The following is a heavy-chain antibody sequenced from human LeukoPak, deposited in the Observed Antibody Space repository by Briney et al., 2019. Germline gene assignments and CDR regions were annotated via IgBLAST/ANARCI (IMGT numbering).Heavy chain of an antibody. V-gene: IGHV1-2*02. D-gene: IGHD1-26*01. J-gene: IGHJ4*02. CDR2: INPNSGDT. CDR1: GYSFTGYY. Sequence: GASVKVSCKTSGYSFTGYYMHWVRQAPGQGLEWMGWINPNSGDTSSARKFQGRVTMTRDTSISTAYVELSRLRSDDTAVYHCARVLSGTYFTGLSHWGQGTLVTVSS. CDR3: ARVLSGTYFTGLSH.